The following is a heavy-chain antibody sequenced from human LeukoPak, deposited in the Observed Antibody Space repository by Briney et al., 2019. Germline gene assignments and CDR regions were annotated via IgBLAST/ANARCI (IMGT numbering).Heavy chain of an antibody. CDR2: INHSGGT. CDR1: GGSFSGYH. J-gene: IGHJ4*02. D-gene: IGHD6-25*01. Sequence: PSETLSLTCAVYGGSFSGYHWTWIRQPPGKGLEWIGEINHSGGTSFNPSLKSRLTITVDTSKNQFSLNLISVTAADTALYYCARGAAPLDYWGQGTLVTVSS. CDR3: ARGAAPLDY. V-gene: IGHV4-34*01.